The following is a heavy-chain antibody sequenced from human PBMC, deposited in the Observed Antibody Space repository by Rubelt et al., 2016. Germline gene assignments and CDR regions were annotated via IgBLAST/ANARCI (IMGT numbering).Heavy chain of an antibody. CDR1: GFTFNNYA. D-gene: IGHD1-7*01. CDR2: ISGSGGST. Sequence: EVQLLESGGGLVQPGGSLRLSCAASGFTFNNYAMSWVRQAPGKGLEWVSAISGSGGSTHYADSVKGRFTISGDNSKNTLYLQVNGPRAEDTAVYYCAKGAGTTPSNWFDPWGQGTLVTVSS. V-gene: IGHV3-23*01. CDR3: AKGAGTTPSNWFDP. J-gene: IGHJ5*02.